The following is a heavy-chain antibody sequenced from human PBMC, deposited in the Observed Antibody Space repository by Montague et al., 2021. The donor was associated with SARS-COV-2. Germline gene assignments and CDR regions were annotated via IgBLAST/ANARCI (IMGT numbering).Heavy chain of an antibody. CDR2: IYYTGST. CDR1: GGSISSSSYY. V-gene: IGHV4-39*07. D-gene: IGHD3-22*01. Sequence: SETLSLTCTVSGGSISSSSYYWGWIRQPPGKGLEWIGSIYYTGSTYYNPSLKSRATISVDTSKNQFSLKLSPVTAADTAVYYCARDTRIAMLVVVTRYGLDVWGQGTTVTVSS. J-gene: IGHJ6*02. CDR3: ARDTRIAMLVVVTRYGLDV.